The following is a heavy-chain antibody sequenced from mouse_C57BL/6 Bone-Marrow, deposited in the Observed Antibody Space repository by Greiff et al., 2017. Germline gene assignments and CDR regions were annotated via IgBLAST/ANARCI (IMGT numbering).Heavy chain of an antibody. CDR3: AREAITTVVEDFDY. J-gene: IGHJ2*01. CDR1: GYTFTSYW. V-gene: IGHV1-53*01. Sequence: VKLQQPGTELVKPGASVKLSCKASGYTFTSYWMHWVKQRPGQGLEWIGNINPSNGGTNYNEKFKSKATLTVDKSSSTAYMQLSSLTSEDSAVYYCAREAITTVVEDFDYWGQGTTLTVSS. D-gene: IGHD1-1*01. CDR2: INPSNGGT.